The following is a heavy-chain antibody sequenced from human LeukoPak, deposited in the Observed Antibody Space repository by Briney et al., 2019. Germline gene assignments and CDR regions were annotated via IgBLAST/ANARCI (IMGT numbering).Heavy chain of an antibody. J-gene: IGHJ5*02. CDR1: GFTFSSYG. Sequence: PGGSLRLSCAASGFTFSSYGMHWVRQAPGKGLEWVAVIWYEGSYKYYADSVKGRFTISRDNSKNTLDLQMDSLRVEDTAVYYCAKSTSYGSGFSDWFDLWGQGTLVTVSS. V-gene: IGHV3-33*06. CDR3: AKSTSYGSGFSDWFDL. CDR2: IWYEGSYK. D-gene: IGHD5-12*01.